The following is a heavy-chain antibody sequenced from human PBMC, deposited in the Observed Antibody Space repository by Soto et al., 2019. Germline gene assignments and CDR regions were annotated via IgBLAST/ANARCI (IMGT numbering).Heavy chain of an antibody. D-gene: IGHD3-22*01. Sequence: PGESLKISCQSSGSPFSTYWVAWVRQMPGKALEWMGRIDPSDSQTYYSPSFRGHVTISVTKSITTVFLQWSSLRASDTAMYYCARQIYDSDTGPNFQYYFDSWGQGTPVTVSS. CDR2: IDPSDSQT. J-gene: IGHJ4*02. V-gene: IGHV5-10-1*01. CDR1: GSPFSTYW. CDR3: ARQIYDSDTGPNFQYYFDS.